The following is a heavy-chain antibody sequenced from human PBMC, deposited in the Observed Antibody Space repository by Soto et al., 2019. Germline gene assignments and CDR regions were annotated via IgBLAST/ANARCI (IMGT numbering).Heavy chain of an antibody. D-gene: IGHD1-26*01. J-gene: IGHJ6*02. Sequence: EVQLLESGGGLVQPGGSLRLSCAASGFTFSSYAINWVRQAPGKGLELVSTISGSGGSTYYADSVTGRFTISRDNSKNTLYLQMNSLRAEDTAVYYCAKDSPKLERSVLDHYGMDVWGQGTTVTVSS. CDR1: GFTFSSYA. CDR2: ISGSGGST. V-gene: IGHV3-23*01. CDR3: AKDSPKLERSVLDHYGMDV.